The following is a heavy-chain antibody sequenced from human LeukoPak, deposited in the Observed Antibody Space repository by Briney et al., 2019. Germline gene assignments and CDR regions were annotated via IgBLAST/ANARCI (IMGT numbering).Heavy chain of an antibody. CDR3: ARSGRQSSDY. V-gene: IGHV3-21*01. CDR2: ISSTSSYI. J-gene: IGHJ4*02. CDR1: GFTFNSYS. Sequence: PGGSLRLSCAASGFTFNSYSMNWVRQAPGKGLECVASISSTSSYIYYADSVKGRFTISRDNAKNSLYLQMNSLRAEDTAVFYCARSGRQSSDYWGQGTLVTVSS. D-gene: IGHD1-26*01.